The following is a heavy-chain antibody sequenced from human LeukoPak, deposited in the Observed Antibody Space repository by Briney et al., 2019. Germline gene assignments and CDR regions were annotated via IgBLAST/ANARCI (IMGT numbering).Heavy chain of an antibody. CDR1: GGSISSSSYY. D-gene: IGHD3-22*01. CDR2: IYYSGST. J-gene: IGHJ5*02. CDR3: ARAYYYDSSGYFLDWFDP. V-gene: IGHV4-39*07. Sequence: SETLSLTCTVSGGSISSSSYYWGWIRQPPGKGLEWIGSIYYSGSTYYNPSLKSRVTISVDTSKNQFSLKLSSVTAADTAVYYCARAYYYDSSGYFLDWFDPWGQGTLVTVSS.